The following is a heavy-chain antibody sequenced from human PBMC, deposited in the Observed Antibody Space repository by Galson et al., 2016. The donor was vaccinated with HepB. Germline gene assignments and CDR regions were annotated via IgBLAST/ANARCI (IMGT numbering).Heavy chain of an antibody. CDR3: ARSFGSTTNYGLDV. V-gene: IGHV3-53*01. CDR2: IHSGGAT. J-gene: IGHJ6*02. CDR1: GFTVRSNY. D-gene: IGHD1-26*01. Sequence: SLRLSCAASGFTVRSNYMHWVRQAPGKGLEWVSVIHSGGATYYAGSVVGRFSISRDNSKNTMDLHMSGLRAEDTAVYYCARSFGSTTNYGLDVWGQGTAVSVS.